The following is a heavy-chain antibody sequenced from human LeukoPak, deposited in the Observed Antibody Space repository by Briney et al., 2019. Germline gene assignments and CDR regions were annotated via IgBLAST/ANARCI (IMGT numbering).Heavy chain of an antibody. CDR3: ASRNPTYYYDSSGYYYYYYGMDV. V-gene: IGHV3-30*14. Sequence: PGRSLRLSCAASGFTFSSYAMHWVRQAPGKGLEWVAVISYDGSNKYYADSVKGRFTISRDNSKNTLYLQMNSLRAEDTAVYYCASRNPTYYYDSSGYYYYYYGMDVWGQGTTVTVSS. D-gene: IGHD3-22*01. CDR2: ISYDGSNK. CDR1: GFTFSSYA. J-gene: IGHJ6*01.